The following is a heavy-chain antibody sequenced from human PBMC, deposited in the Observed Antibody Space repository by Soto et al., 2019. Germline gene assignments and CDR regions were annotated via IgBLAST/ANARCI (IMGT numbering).Heavy chain of an antibody. CDR3: ARGTGVIGWDY. J-gene: IGHJ4*02. CDR1: GFTFSSYE. Sequence: VQLVESGGGVVQPGRSLRLSCAASGFTFSSYEMNWVRQAPGKGLEWVSYISSSGSTIYYADSVKGRFTISRDNAKNSLYLQMNSLRAEDTAVYYCARGTGVIGWDYWGQGTLVTVSS. V-gene: IGHV3-48*03. D-gene: IGHD3-10*01. CDR2: ISSSGSTI.